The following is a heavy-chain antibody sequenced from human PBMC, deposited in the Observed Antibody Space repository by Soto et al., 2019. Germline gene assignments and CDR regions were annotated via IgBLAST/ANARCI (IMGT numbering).Heavy chain of an antibody. CDR3: ARAWGGYFDY. V-gene: IGHV4-31*03. Sequence: QVQLQESGPGLVKPSQTLSLTCTVSGGSISSGGYYLSWIRQHPGKGLEWIGYIYYSESTYYNPSLKSRITISVATPKNQFSLKLSSVTAAGTAVYYCARAWGGYFDYWGQGTLVTVSS. CDR1: GGSISSGGYY. J-gene: IGHJ4*02. D-gene: IGHD3-16*01. CDR2: IYYSEST.